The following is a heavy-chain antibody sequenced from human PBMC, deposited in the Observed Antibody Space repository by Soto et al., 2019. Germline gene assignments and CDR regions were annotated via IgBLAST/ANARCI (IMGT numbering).Heavy chain of an antibody. Sequence: DVQLLESGGGLVQPGGSLRLSCAASGFTFTNNAMSWVRQAPGKGLEWVSSISGSGGSTHYADAVKGRFTVSRDNSENTLYLQMKSLRVADTALYYCAKDLCGSGRSCYHFDFWGQGALVTVSS. CDR3: AKDLCGSGRSCYHFDF. CDR2: ISGSGGST. D-gene: IGHD2-15*01. J-gene: IGHJ4*02. CDR1: GFTFTNNA. V-gene: IGHV3-23*01.